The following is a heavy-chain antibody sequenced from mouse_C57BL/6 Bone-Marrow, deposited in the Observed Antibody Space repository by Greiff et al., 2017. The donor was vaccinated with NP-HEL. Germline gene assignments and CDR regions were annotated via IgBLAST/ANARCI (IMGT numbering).Heavy chain of an antibody. J-gene: IGHJ3*01. D-gene: IGHD2-4*01. Sequence: VQLQQSGGDLVKPGGSLKLSCAASGFTFSSYGMSWVRQTPDKRLEWVATISSGGSYTYYPDSVKGRFTLSRDNAKNTLYLQMSSLKSEDTAMYYCARHEDYEGFAYWGQGTLVTVSA. CDR3: ARHEDYEGFAY. CDR2: ISSGGSYT. V-gene: IGHV5-6*01. CDR1: GFTFSSYG.